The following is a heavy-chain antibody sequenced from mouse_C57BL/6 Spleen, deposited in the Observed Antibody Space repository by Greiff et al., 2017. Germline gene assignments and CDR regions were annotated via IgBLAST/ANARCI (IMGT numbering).Heavy chain of an antibody. V-gene: IGHV3-6*01. J-gene: IGHJ2*01. D-gene: IGHD3-2*02. CDR1: GYSITSGYY. CDR3: ARRDSSGYYFDY. Sequence: EVKLVESGPGLVKPSQSLSLTCSVTGYSITSGYYWNWIRQFPGNKLEWMGYISYDGSNNYNPSLKNRISITRDTSKNQFFLKLNSVTTEDTATYYCARRDSSGYYFDYWGQGTTLTVSS. CDR2: ISYDGSN.